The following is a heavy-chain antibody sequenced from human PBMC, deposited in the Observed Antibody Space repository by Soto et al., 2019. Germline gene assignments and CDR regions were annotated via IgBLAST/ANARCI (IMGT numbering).Heavy chain of an antibody. CDR3: AAEDYDFWSGYGNWFDP. D-gene: IGHD3-3*01. CDR2: IIPIFGTA. J-gene: IGHJ5*02. V-gene: IGHV1-69*01. Sequence: QVQLVQSGAEVKKPGSSVKVSCKASGGTFSSYAISWVRQAPGQGLEWMGGIIPIFGTANYAQKFQGRVTITADESTSTAYMELSSLRSEDTAVYYCAAEDYDFWSGYGNWFDPLGQGTLVTVSS. CDR1: GGTFSSYA.